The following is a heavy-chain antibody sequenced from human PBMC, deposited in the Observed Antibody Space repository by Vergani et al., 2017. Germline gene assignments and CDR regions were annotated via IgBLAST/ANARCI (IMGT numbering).Heavy chain of an antibody. CDR2: ISAYNGNT. V-gene: IGHV1-18*01. J-gene: IGHJ5*02. D-gene: IGHD6-13*01. CDR3: ARDPGQQLVRRENWFDP. Sequence: QVQLVQSGAEVKKPGASVKVSCKASGYTFTSYGISWVRQAPGQGLEWMGWISAYNGNTNYAQKLQGRVTMTTDTSTSTAYMELSSLRSEDTAVYYCARDPGQQLVRRENWFDPWGQGTLVTVSS. CDR1: GYTFTSYG.